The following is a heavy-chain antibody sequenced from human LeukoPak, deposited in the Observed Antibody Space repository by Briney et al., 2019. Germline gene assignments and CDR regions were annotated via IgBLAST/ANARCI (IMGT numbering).Heavy chain of an antibody. V-gene: IGHV4-39*07. CDR1: GGSISSSSYY. CDR3: ARDRRRIAVAEDWFDP. D-gene: IGHD6-19*01. Sequence: SETLSLTCTVSGGSISSSSYYWGWIRQPPGKGLEWIGSIYYSGSTYYNPSLKSRVTISVDTSKNQFSLKLSSVTAADTAVYYCARDRRRIAVAEDWFDPWGQGTLVTVSS. CDR2: IYYSGST. J-gene: IGHJ5*02.